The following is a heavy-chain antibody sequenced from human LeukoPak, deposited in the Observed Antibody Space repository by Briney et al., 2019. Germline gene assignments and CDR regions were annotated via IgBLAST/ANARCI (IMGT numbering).Heavy chain of an antibody. Sequence: GGSLRLSCAALGFSVSSNYMSWVRQAPGKGLEWVSAISGSGGSTYYADSVKGRFTISRDNSKNTLYLQMNSLRAEDTAVYYCAKATYDSSGYLFDYWGQGTLVTVSS. CDR3: AKATYDSSGYLFDY. D-gene: IGHD3-22*01. CDR1: GFSVSSNY. J-gene: IGHJ4*02. CDR2: ISGSGGST. V-gene: IGHV3-23*01.